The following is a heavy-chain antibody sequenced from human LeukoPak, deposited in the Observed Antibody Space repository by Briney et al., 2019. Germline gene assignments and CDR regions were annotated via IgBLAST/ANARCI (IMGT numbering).Heavy chain of an antibody. CDR2: IYYSGST. D-gene: IGHD3-22*01. V-gene: IGHV4-39*01. CDR1: GGSISSSSYY. Sequence: ASETLSLTCTVSGGSISSSSYYWGWIRQPPGKGLEWIGSIYYSGSTYYNPSLKSRVTISVDTSKNQFSLKLSSVTAADTAVYYCARHGGYYDSSGYDYWGQGTLVTVSS. CDR3: ARHGGYYDSSGYDY. J-gene: IGHJ4*02.